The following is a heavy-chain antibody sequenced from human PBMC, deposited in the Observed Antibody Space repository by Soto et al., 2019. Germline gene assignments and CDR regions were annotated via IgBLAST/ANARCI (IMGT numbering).Heavy chain of an antibody. V-gene: IGHV3-48*01. D-gene: IGHD2-15*01. CDR2: ISSSSSTI. J-gene: IGHJ4*02. CDR3: ARDQRDYIVVVVAANDY. Sequence: EVQLVESGGGLVQPGGSLRLSCAASGFTFSSYSMNWVRQAPGKGLEWVSYISSSSSTIYYEASVKGRFTISRDNAKNSLYMQMNSLRAEDTAVYYCARDQRDYIVVVVAANDYWGQGTLVTVSS. CDR1: GFTFSSYS.